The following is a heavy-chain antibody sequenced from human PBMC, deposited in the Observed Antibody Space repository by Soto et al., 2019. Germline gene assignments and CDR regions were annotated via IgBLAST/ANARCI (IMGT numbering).Heavy chain of an antibody. CDR3: ARGDRFRCSGDRCFSDGLFLS. D-gene: IGHD2-15*01. Sequence: EVQLVESGGGLVQRGGSLRLSCAASGFTFGIYSMNWVRQAPGKGLEWISYINGSSSTMYYADSVKGRFIISRDNADNSVYLQMNSLRDADTAVYYCARGDRFRCSGDRCFSDGLFLSWGQVTLVTVSS. V-gene: IGHV3-48*02. CDR1: GFTFGIYS. CDR2: INGSSSTM. J-gene: IGHJ5*02.